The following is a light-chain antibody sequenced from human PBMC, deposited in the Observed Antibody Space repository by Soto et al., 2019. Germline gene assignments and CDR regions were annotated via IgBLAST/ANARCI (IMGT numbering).Light chain of an antibody. J-gene: IGKJ1*01. CDR2: GAS. CDR1: QSIRYY. Sequence: IHLSQPPPTLSASVEDRVTITCRASQSIRYYLAWYQQMPGKAPKLLIYGASSLQSGVPSRFSGSGSGTEFTLTISSLQPDDFATYFCQHHNSYSQSFGQGTKVDIK. CDR3: QHHNSYSQS. V-gene: IGKV1-5*01.